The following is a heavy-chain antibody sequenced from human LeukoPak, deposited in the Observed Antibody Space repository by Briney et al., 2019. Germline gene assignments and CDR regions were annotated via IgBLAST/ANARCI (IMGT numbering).Heavy chain of an antibody. CDR2: INTNTGNP. CDR1: GYTLNTYA. D-gene: IGHD6-19*01. V-gene: IGHV7-4-1*02. J-gene: IGHJ4*02. CDR3: ATRIAVAGFDY. Sequence: GASVKVSCKTSGYTLNTYALNWVRQAPGQGLEWMGWINTNTGNPTYAQGFTGRFVFSLDTSVSTAYLQISSLKAEDTAVYYCATRIAVAGFDYWGQGTLVTVSS.